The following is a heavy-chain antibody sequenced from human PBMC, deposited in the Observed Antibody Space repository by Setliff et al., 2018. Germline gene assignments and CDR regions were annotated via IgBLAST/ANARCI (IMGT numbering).Heavy chain of an antibody. CDR1: GFTFSSYS. J-gene: IGHJ4*02. CDR2: ISYNSVYI. D-gene: IGHD5-12*01. Sequence: GGSLRLSCEASGFTFSSYSLNWVRQAPGKGLEWVSSISYNSVYIYYADSMKGRFTISRDNARNSVYLQMNSLEAEDTAVYYCTRAGTGGYKSGFDYWGQGTLVTVSS. V-gene: IGHV3-21*06. CDR3: TRAGTGGYKSGFDY.